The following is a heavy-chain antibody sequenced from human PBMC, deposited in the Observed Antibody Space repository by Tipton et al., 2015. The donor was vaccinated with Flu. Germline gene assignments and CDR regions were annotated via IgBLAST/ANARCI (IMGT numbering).Heavy chain of an antibody. D-gene: IGHD3-10*02. CDR2: VYYSGST. V-gene: IGHV4-39*01. Sequence: TLSLTREVSGGSINNSGYYWGWVRQPPGKGLEWVGSVYYSGSTYYNPSLKSRVTISVDTSKNQFSLTLTSVTAADAAVYYCARLSYYDVDLKNFYFDYWGQGTLVTVSS. CDR1: GGSINNSGYY. CDR3: ARLSYYDVDLKNFYFDY. J-gene: IGHJ4*02.